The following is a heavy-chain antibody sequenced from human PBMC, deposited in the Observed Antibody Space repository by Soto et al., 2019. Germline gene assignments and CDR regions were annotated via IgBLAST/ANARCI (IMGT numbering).Heavy chain of an antibody. D-gene: IGHD1-7*01. CDR2: INHSGST. CDR3: ARARRRLELRRGVFDY. V-gene: IGHV4-34*01. J-gene: IGHJ4*02. CDR1: GGSFSGYY. Sequence: QVQLQQWGAGLLKPSETLSLTCAVYGGSFSGYYWSWIRQPPGKGLEWIGEINHSGSTNYNPSLKRRVTISADTSKNQFSLKLSSVTAADTAVYYCARARRRLELRRGVFDYWGQGTLVTVSS.